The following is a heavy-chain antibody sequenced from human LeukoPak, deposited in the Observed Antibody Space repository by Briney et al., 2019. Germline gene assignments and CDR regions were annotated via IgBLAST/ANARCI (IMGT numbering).Heavy chain of an antibody. Sequence: SETLSLTCTVSGGSISSYYWSWIRHPAGKGLELIGRIYTSGSTDYNPSLKSRVTMSVDTSKNQFSLKLSSVTAADTAVYYCARGGWYDILTGYYRDAFDIWGQGTMVTVSS. D-gene: IGHD3-9*01. V-gene: IGHV4-4*07. CDR1: GGSISSYY. CDR3: ARGGWYDILTGYYRDAFDI. J-gene: IGHJ3*02. CDR2: IYTSGST.